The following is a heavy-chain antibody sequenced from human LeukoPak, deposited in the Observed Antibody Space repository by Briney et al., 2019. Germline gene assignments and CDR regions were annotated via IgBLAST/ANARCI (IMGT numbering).Heavy chain of an antibody. D-gene: IGHD3-10*01. V-gene: IGHV3-23*01. CDR2: ISGSGGST. J-gene: IGHJ5*02. CDR1: GFTFSSYA. Sequence: GGSLRLSCAASGFTFSSYARSWVRQARGKGLEWVSAISGSGGSTYYADSVKGRFTMSRDNSKNTLYLQMNSLRAEDTAVYYCASSGALLWPRFDPWGQRTLVTVSS. CDR3: ASSGALLWPRFDP.